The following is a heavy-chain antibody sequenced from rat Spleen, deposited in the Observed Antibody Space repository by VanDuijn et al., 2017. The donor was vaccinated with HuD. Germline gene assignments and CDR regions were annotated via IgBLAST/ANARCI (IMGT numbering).Heavy chain of an antibody. CDR2: IWGDGST. J-gene: IGHJ4*01. CDR3: VRDRHYYPYVMDA. V-gene: IGHV2-1*01. Sequence: QVQLKESGPGLVQPSQTLSLTCTVSGFSLSSNSVPWVRQPPGKGLEGMGGIWGDGSTDYNSALKSRLSINRDTSKSQFFLKMTSLQTDDTATYYCVRDRHYYPYVMDAWGQGASVTVSS. CDR1: GFSLSSNS. D-gene: IGHD1-6*01.